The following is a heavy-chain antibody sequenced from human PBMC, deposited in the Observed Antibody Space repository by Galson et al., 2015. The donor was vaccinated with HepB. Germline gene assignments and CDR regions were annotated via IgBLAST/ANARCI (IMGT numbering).Heavy chain of an antibody. J-gene: IGHJ6*03. CDR1: GFSLRNARMG. Sequence: PALVKPTQTLTLTCTVSGFSLRNARMGVSWIRQPPGKALEWLAHIFSNDEKSYSTSLKSRLTISKDTSKSQVVLTMTNMDPVDTATYYCARIQPYSKYYYYYMDVWGKGTTVTVSS. D-gene: IGHD4-11*01. CDR2: IFSNDEK. V-gene: IGHV2-26*01. CDR3: ARIQPYSKYYYYYMDV.